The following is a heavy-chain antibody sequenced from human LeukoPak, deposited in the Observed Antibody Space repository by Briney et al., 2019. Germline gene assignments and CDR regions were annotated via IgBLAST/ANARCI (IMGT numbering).Heavy chain of an antibody. V-gene: IGHV4-39*01. D-gene: IGHD4-23*01. CDR2: IYYSGST. CDR1: GFSLSTSGMC. CDR3: ARHRFYGGNLNWFDP. J-gene: IGHJ5*02. Sequence: SGPTLVNPTQTLTLTCTFSGFSLSTSGMCVSWIRQPPGKGLEWIGSIYYSGSTYYNPSLKSRVTISVDTSKNQFSLKLSSVTAADTAVYYCARHRFYGGNLNWFDPWGQGTLVTVSP.